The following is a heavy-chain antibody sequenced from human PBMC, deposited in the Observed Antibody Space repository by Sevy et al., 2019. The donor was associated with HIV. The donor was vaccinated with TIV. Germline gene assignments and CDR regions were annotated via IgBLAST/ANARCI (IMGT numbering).Heavy chain of an antibody. CDR2: ISYDGSNK. Sequence: GGSLRLSCAASGFTFSSYAMHWVRQAPGKGLEWVAVISYDGSNKYYADSVKGAFTISRDNSKNTLYLQMNSLRAEDTALYYCATFVGITMVRGVIITKEYAFAIWGQGTMVTGSS. CDR1: GFTFSSYA. V-gene: IGHV3-30-3*01. J-gene: IGHJ3*02. D-gene: IGHD3-10*01. CDR3: ATFVGITMVRGVIITKEYAFAI.